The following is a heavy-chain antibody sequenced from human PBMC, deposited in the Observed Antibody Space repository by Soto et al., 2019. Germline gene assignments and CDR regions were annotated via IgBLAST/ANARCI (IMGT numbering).Heavy chain of an antibody. CDR2: ISGRSAVP. J-gene: IGHJ5*02. CDR3: VKGGPFTGGFDP. V-gene: IGHV3-23*01. CDR1: GLTLRIYA. D-gene: IGHD3-16*01. Sequence: EGQLLQSGGDLVQPGGSLRLSCAGSGLTLRIYAMTWIRQTPEKGLEWVSTISGRSAVPSYADSVNGRFTVSRDNSKNTLYLQMNSLRPDDPAIYSCVKGGPFTGGFDPWGQGTLVTVSA.